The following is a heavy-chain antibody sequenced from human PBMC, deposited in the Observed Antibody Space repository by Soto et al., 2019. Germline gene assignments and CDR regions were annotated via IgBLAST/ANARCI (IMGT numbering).Heavy chain of an antibody. D-gene: IGHD4-17*01. CDR1: GGSISSYY. V-gene: IGHV4-59*01. CDR2: IYYSGST. Sequence: SETLSLTCTVSGGSISSYYWSWIRQPPGKGLEWIGYIYYSGSTNYNPSLKSRVTISVDTSKNQFSLKLSSVTAADTAVYYCARDSDYGGNSFDPWGQGTLVTSPQ. J-gene: IGHJ5*02. CDR3: ARDSDYGGNSFDP.